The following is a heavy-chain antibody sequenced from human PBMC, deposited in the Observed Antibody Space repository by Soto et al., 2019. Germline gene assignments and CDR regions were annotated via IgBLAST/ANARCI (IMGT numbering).Heavy chain of an antibody. Sequence: GGFLRLSCAASGFTFNNYGIHWVRQAPGKGLEWVAVISYDGSHKYYADSVKGRFTISRDNSKNTLYLQMNSLRAEDTAVYYCAKEPEIWTTSSGFDYWGQGTLVTVSS. V-gene: IGHV3-30*18. D-gene: IGHD2-2*01. CDR3: AKEPEIWTTSSGFDY. J-gene: IGHJ4*01. CDR2: ISYDGSHK. CDR1: GFTFNNYG.